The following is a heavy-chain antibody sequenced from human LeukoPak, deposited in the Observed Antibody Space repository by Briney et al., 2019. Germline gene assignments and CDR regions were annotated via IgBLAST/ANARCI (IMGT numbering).Heavy chain of an antibody. CDR1: AFIFTDYY. J-gene: IGHJ4*02. Sequence: PRGSLRLSCAPSAFIFTDYYISWIRQAPGKGLEWDSYIISSSNLISYADAANGGYTVSRDDTKNSVYLQMNSLGDEDTAVYYCARDESVILGGAPGNDYWGQGTLVTVSS. V-gene: IGHV3-11*01. CDR3: ARDESVILGGAPGNDY. CDR2: IISSSNLI. D-gene: IGHD1-26*01.